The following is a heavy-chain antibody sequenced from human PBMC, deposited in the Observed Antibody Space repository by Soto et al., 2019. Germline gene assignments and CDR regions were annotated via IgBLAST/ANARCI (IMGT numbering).Heavy chain of an antibody. J-gene: IGHJ5*02. CDR1: GYTFTSYY. CDR2: INPSGGST. CDR3: ARDSEYSSSSDPNWFDP. D-gene: IGHD6-6*01. V-gene: IGHV1-46*03. Sequence: GASVKVSCKASGYTFTSYYMHWVRQAPGQGLEWMGIINPSGGSTSYAQKFQGRVTMTRDTSTSTVYMELSSLRSEDTAVYYCARDSEYSSSSDPNWFDPWGQGTLVTVSS.